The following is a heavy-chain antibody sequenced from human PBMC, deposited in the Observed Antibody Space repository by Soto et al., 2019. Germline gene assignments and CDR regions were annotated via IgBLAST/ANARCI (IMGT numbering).Heavy chain of an antibody. CDR1: GFSLSTSGVG. J-gene: IGHJ1*01. D-gene: IGHD3-10*01. CDR3: ARMMYYYASGYFHH. CDR2: IYWNDDK. V-gene: IGHV2-5*01. Sequence: LVNPTQTLTLTCNFSGFSLSTSGVGVGWIRQPPGKALEWLALIYWNDDKRYSPSLKSRLTITKDTSKNQVVLTMTNMDPVDTATYYCARMMYYYASGYFHHWGPGTPVTVSS.